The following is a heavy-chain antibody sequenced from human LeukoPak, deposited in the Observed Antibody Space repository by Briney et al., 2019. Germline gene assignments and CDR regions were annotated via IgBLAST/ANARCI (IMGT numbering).Heavy chain of an antibody. D-gene: IGHD3-10*01. CDR3: ARDGLLWFGELFVY. CDR2: INPSGGST. Sequence: EASVKVSCKASGYTFTSYGISWVRQAPGQGLEWMGIINPSGGSTSYAQKFQGRVTMTRDTSTSTVYMELSSLRSEDTAVYYCARDGLLWFGELFVYWGQGTLVTVSS. J-gene: IGHJ4*02. CDR1: GYTFTSYG. V-gene: IGHV1-46*01.